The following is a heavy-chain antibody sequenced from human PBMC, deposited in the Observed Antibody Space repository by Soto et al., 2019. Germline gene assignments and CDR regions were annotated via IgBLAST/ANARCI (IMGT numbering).Heavy chain of an antibody. D-gene: IGHD2-15*01. J-gene: IGHJ4*02. V-gene: IGHV4-30-4*08. CDR1: GGSISGDYY. CDR3: ARGGARWPGYFDS. CDR2: IYYSGSS. Sequence: QVRLHESGPGLVKPSQTLSLTCSVSGGSISGDYYWSWIRQSPEKGLEWIGYIYYSGSSYSNPALQSRPSMSTDTFKNQFSLKLRSVTAADTGVFYLARGGARWPGYFDSWGQGALVAVSS.